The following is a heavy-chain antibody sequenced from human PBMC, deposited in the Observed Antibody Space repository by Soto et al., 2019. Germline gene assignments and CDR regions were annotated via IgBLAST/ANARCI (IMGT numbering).Heavy chain of an antibody. CDR3: ARVGGYCSGGSCFHFDY. CDR1: GFTFSSYW. CDR2: INSDGSST. V-gene: IGHV3-74*01. Sequence: GGSLRLSCAASGFTFSSYWMHWVRQAPGKGLVWVSRINSDGSSTSYADSVKGRFTISRDNAKNTLYLQMNSLRAEDTAVYYCARVGGYCSGGSCFHFDYWGQGTLVTVSS. D-gene: IGHD2-15*01. J-gene: IGHJ4*02.